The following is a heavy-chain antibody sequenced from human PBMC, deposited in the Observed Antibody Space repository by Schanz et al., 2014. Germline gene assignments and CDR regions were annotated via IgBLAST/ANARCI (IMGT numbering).Heavy chain of an antibody. CDR2: IYYTGST. CDR3: ARDVGHYGMDV. Sequence: QVQLQESGPRLVKPSETLSLTCNVSGDSISSYYWSWLRQAPGKGLEWIGYIYYTGSTNNNPSLTSRVTMSVDTSTNQFSLKLSSVTAADTAVYYCARDVGHYGMDVWGQGTTVTVSS. J-gene: IGHJ6*02. CDR1: GDSISSYY. V-gene: IGHV4-59*01.